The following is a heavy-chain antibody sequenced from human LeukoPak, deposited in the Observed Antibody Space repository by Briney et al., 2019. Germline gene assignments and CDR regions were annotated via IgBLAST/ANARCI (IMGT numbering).Heavy chain of an antibody. D-gene: IGHD6-13*01. CDR1: GGSFSGYY. V-gene: IGHV4-34*01. J-gene: IGHJ4*02. CDR3: ARHTRQSLYSSSWYSDY. CDR2: INHSGST. Sequence: SETLSLTCAVYGGSFSGYYWSWIRQPPGKGLEWIGEINHSGSTNYNPSLKSRVTISVDTSKNQFSLKLSSVTAAGTAVYYCARHTRQSLYSSSWYSDYWGQGTLVTVSS.